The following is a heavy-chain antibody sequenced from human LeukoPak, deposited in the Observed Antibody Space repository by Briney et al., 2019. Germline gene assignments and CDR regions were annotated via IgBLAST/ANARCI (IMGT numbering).Heavy chain of an antibody. J-gene: IGHJ4*02. D-gene: IGHD1-14*01. CDR2: LYSDGNT. V-gene: IGHV3-53*01. Sequence: GGSPRLSCAASGFTVITNDMTWVRQAPGKGLEWLSVLYSDGNTKYADSVQGRFTISRDNSKNTLYLEMNSLSPDDTAVYYCARGVEPLAANTLAYWGQGTLVTVSS. CDR1: GFTVITND. CDR3: ARGVEPLAANTLAY.